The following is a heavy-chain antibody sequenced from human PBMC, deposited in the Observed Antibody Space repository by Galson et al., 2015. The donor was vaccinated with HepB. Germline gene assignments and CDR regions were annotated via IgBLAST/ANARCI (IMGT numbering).Heavy chain of an antibody. CDR2: LRSRCSGGKG. V-gene: IGHV3-49*02. J-gene: IGHJ4*02. Sequence: SRRLTRAPARLRPRYFPRGCFRRTPGKPWGWLGFLRSRCSGGKGDYAASVKGRFIISRDDSKSIAYLQMNNLRTEDTAVYYCTTEGLWIGDIWGQGKLVIVSS. D-gene: IGHD3-10*01. CDR3: TTEGLWIGDI. CDR1: RLRPRYFP.